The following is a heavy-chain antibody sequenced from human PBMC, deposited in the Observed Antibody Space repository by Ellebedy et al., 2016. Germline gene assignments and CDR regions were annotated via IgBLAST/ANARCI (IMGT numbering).Heavy chain of an antibody. V-gene: IGHV3-21*01. CDR3: ARGVGGTSLNWFDP. CDR2: ITSDSSYI. J-gene: IGHJ5*02. Sequence: GESLKISXAASGFSLSDYSMNWIRQAPGKGLEWVSSITSDSSYIFYADSVKGRFTISRDNAKSSLFLQMNSLRAEDTAVYYCARGVGGTSLNWFDPWGQGTLVTVSS. CDR1: GFSLSDYS. D-gene: IGHD3-16*01.